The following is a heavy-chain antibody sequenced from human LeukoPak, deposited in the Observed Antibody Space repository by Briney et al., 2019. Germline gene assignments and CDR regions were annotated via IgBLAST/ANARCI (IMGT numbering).Heavy chain of an antibody. CDR3: TGVKGATYYYGSGSYFRGALYYYYGMDV. J-gene: IGHJ6*02. V-gene: IGHV4-59*01. D-gene: IGHD3-10*01. CDR2: IYYSGIT. CDR1: GGSISSYY. Sequence: SETLSLTCTVSGGSISSYYWSWIRPPPGRGLEWIGYIYYSGITNYNPSLKSRVTISVDTSKNQFSLKLSSVTAADTAVYYCTGVKGATYYYGSGSYFRGALYYYYGMDVWGQGTTVTVSS.